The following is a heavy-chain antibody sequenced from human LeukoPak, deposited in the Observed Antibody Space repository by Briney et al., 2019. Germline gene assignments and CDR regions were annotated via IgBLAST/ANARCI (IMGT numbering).Heavy chain of an antibody. Sequence: GGSLRLSCAASGFTFSSYSMNWVRQAPGKGLEWVSSINSSSIFIYYADSVKGRFTISRDNAKNSLYLQMNSLRAEDTAVYYCATGLWFGELYFDYWGQGTLVTVSS. CDR3: ATGLWFGELYFDY. CDR2: INSSSIFI. J-gene: IGHJ4*02. CDR1: GFTFSSYS. D-gene: IGHD3-10*01. V-gene: IGHV3-21*01.